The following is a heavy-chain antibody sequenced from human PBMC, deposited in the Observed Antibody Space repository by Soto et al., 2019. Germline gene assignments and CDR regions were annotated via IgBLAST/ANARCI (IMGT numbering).Heavy chain of an antibody. Sequence: SETLSLTCTVSGGSISSSSYYWGWIRQPPGKGLEWIGSIYYSGSTYYNPSLKSRVTISVDTSKNQFSLKLSSVTAADTAVYYCARHLPASYYYYYYGMDVWGQGTTVT. CDR1: GGSISSSSYY. CDR3: ARHLPASYYYYYYGMDV. D-gene: IGHD2-2*01. CDR2: IYYSGST. J-gene: IGHJ6*02. V-gene: IGHV4-39*01.